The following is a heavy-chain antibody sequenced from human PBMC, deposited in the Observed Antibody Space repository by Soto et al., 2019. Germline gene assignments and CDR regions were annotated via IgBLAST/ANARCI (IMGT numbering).Heavy chain of an antibody. Sequence: SETLSLTCTVSGGSISSSSYYWGWIRQPPGKGLEWIGSIYYSGSTYYNPSLKSRVTISVDTSKNQFSLKLSSVTAADTAVYYCARLGTQGIAAAREPLGDYWGQGTLVTVSS. CDR1: GGSISSSSYY. V-gene: IGHV4-39*01. CDR3: ARLGTQGIAAAREPLGDY. J-gene: IGHJ4*02. CDR2: IYYSGST. D-gene: IGHD6-13*01.